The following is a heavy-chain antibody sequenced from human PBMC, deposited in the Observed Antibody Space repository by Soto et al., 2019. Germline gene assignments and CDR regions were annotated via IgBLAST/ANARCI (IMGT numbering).Heavy chain of an antibody. CDR3: ARVNDILTGYYTDY. J-gene: IGHJ4*02. Sequence: QLQLQESGPGLVKPSETLSLTCTVSGGSISSSSYYWGWIRQPPGKGLEWIGSIYYSGSTYYNPSRNSRVTISVDTSKNQFSLKLSSVTAADTAVYYCARVNDILTGYYTDYWGQGTLVTVSS. CDR1: GGSISSSSYY. V-gene: IGHV4-39*01. D-gene: IGHD3-9*01. CDR2: IYYSGST.